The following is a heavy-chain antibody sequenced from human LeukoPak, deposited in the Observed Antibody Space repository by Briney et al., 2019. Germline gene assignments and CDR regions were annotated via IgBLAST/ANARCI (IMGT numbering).Heavy chain of an antibody. V-gene: IGHV4-34*01. Sequence: PSETLSLNCAVYGGSSSGYYWSWIRQPPGKGLEWIGEINHSGSTNYNPSLKSRVTISVDTSKNQFSLKLSSVTAADTAVYYCARVESEKLLRRSFDYWGQGTLVTVSS. CDR2: INHSGST. D-gene: IGHD2-21*02. CDR1: GGSSSGYY. J-gene: IGHJ4*02. CDR3: ARVESEKLLRRSFDY.